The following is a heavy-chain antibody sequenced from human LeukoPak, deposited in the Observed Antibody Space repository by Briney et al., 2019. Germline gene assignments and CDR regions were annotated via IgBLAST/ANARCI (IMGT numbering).Heavy chain of an antibody. CDR1: GFTFSSYS. V-gene: IGHV3-48*02. J-gene: IGHJ4*02. D-gene: IGHD2-15*01. CDR3: ARSYCSGGTCPSDY. CDR2: ISTSSSTI. Sequence: GGSLRLSCAAAGFTFSSYSMKWVRQAPGGGLEWVSYISTSSSTIYYADSMKGRFIISRDTAKNSLYLQMNSLRDEDTAVYYCARSYCSGGTCPSDYWGQGTLVTVSS.